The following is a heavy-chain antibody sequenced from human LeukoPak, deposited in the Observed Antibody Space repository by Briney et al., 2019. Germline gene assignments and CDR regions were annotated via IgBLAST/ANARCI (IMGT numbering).Heavy chain of an antibody. V-gene: IGHV4-59*01. D-gene: IGHD2-15*01. CDR3: AKIYADATFHY. CDR1: GGSISSYY. Sequence: SETLSLTCTVSGGSISSYYWSWLRQPPGKGLEWIGYISSSGSTNYNPSLKSRVTISVDTSKNQFSLNLSSVTAADTAVYYCAKIYADATFHYWGQGTLVTVSS. J-gene: IGHJ4*02. CDR2: ISSSGST.